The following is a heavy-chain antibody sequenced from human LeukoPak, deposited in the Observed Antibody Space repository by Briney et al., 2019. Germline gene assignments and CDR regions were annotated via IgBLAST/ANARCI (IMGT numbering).Heavy chain of an antibody. D-gene: IGHD6-13*01. CDR2: IYYSGST. Sequence: SETLSLTCTVSGGSISSSSYYWGWIRQPPGKGLEWIGSIYYSGSTYYNPSLKSRVTISVDTSKNQFSLKLSSVTAADTAVYYCARHSYSSSWYVDYWGQGTLVTVSS. CDR1: GGSISSSSYY. CDR3: ARHSYSSSWYVDY. V-gene: IGHV4-39*01. J-gene: IGHJ4*02.